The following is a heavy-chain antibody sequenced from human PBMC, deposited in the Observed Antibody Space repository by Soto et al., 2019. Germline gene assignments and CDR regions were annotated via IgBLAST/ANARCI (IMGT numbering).Heavy chain of an antibody. V-gene: IGHV3-48*01. J-gene: IGHJ5*02. CDR3: ARSYYYDSSGSLNWFYP. CDR1: GFTFSSYS. CDR2: ISSSSSTI. Sequence: GGSLRLSCAASGFTFSSYSMNWVRQAPGKGLEWVSYISSSSSTIYYADSVKGRFTISRDNAKNSLYLQMNSLRAEDTAVYYCARSYYYDSSGSLNWFYPWGQGSLVTVSS. D-gene: IGHD3-22*01.